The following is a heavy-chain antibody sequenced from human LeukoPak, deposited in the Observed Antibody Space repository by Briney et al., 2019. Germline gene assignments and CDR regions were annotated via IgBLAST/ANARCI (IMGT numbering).Heavy chain of an antibody. Sequence: SVKVSCKSSGGTFSSCSISWVRQPPGQGLEWMGGIIPIFGTANYAQKYQGRVTITTDESTSTAYMELSSLRSEDTAVYYCARGREWLSPFDYWGQGTLVTVSS. V-gene: IGHV1-69*05. CDR1: GGTFSSCS. CDR2: IIPIFGTA. D-gene: IGHD3-3*01. CDR3: ARGREWLSPFDY. J-gene: IGHJ4*02.